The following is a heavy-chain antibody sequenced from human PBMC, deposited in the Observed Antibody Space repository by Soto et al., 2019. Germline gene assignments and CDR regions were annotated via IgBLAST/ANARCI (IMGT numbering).Heavy chain of an antibody. V-gene: IGHV1-69*01. CDR2: IIPIFGTA. Sequence: QVQLVQSGAEVKKPGSSVKVSCKASGGTFSSYAISWVRQAPGQGLEWMGGIIPIFGTANYAQKFQGRVTINADESKRKAYMELSSLRSEDTAVYYCATSASMVAKRDSWGQGTLVTVSS. CDR1: GGTFSSYA. D-gene: IGHD5-12*01. CDR3: ATSASMVAKRDS. J-gene: IGHJ4*02.